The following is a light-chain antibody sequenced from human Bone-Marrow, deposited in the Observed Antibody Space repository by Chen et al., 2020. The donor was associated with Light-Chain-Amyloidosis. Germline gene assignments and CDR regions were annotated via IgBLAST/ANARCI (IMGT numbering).Light chain of an antibody. Sequence: SHVLTQPSSVSGAPGQTAKIACGGNNIGSTSVHWYQQTPGQAPLLVVYDDSDRPSGIPERLSGSNSGNTATLTISRVEAGDEADYYCQVWDRSSDRPVFGGGTKLTVL. CDR2: DDS. CDR1: NIGSTS. CDR3: QVWDRSSDRPV. J-gene: IGLJ3*02. V-gene: IGLV3-21*02.